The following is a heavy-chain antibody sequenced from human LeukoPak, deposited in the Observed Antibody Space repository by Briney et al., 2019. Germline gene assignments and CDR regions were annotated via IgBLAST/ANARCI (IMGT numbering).Heavy chain of an antibody. V-gene: IGHV3-48*04. CDR3: VREVGRPKTFYFDS. CDR1: GFVFSRDN. CDR2: ISEAI. J-gene: IGHJ4*02. Sequence: GGSLRLSCIASGFVFSRDNMNWVRRAPGKGLEWVAHISEAIYYADSVQGRFTISRDNAKNSLYLQMSNLRAEDTAMYYCVREVGRPKTFYFDSWGQGALVTVSS. D-gene: IGHD3-16*01.